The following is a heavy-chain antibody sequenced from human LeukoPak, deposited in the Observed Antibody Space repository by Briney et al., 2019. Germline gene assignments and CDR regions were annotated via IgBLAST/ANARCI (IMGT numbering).Heavy chain of an antibody. Sequence: GGSLRLSCAASTFTFSSYWMSWVRQAPGKGLEWVAVIWYDGSNKYYADSVKGRFTVSRDNSKNTLYLQMNSLRAEDTAVYYCARQFLGYCSSTSCHSGDYGMDVWGKGTTVTVSS. CDR1: TFTFSSYW. J-gene: IGHJ6*04. V-gene: IGHV3-33*08. CDR3: ARQFLGYCSSTSCHSGDYGMDV. CDR2: IWYDGSNK. D-gene: IGHD2-2*01.